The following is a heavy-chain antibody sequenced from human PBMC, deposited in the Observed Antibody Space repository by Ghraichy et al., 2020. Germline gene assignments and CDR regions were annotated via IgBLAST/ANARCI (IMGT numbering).Heavy chain of an antibody. CDR1: GFTFSDYF. CDR2: ISSSGSTR. V-gene: IGHV3-11*01. D-gene: IGHD6-6*01. J-gene: IGHJ4*02. CDR3: AHRHPSSLLDY. Sequence: SLNISCAASGFTFSDYFMTWIRQAPGKGLEWVSYISSSGSTRYYADSVKGRFTLSRDNAKNSLYLQMNSLRAEDTAVYYCAHRHPSSLLDYWGQGTLVTVSS.